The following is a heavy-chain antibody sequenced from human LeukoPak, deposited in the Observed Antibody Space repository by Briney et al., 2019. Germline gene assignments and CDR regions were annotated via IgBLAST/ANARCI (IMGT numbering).Heavy chain of an antibody. CDR2: IYYSGNT. Sequence: SETLSLTSTVSGGSISSYYWSWIRQPPGKGLEWIGYIYYSGNTNYNPSLKSRVSISIDTSKNQFSLQLSSVTAADTAVYYCARDRDSSGLRDFDLWGRGTLVTVSA. CDR3: ARDRDSSGLRDFDL. D-gene: IGHD3-22*01. J-gene: IGHJ2*01. V-gene: IGHV4-59*01. CDR1: GGSISSYY.